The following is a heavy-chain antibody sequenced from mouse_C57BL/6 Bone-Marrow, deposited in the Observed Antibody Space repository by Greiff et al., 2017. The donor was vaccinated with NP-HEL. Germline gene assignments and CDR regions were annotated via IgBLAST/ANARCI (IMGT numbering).Heavy chain of an antibody. Sequence: EVQLKQSGAELVRPGASVKLSCTASGFNIKDYYMHWVKQRPEQGLEWIGRIDPEDGDTEYAPKFQGKATMTADTSSSTAYMQLSSLTSEDSEVYYCAGLRRAMDYWGQGTSVTVSS. CDR3: AGLRRAMDY. CDR1: GFNIKDYY. V-gene: IGHV14-1*01. D-gene: IGHD2-2*01. CDR2: IDPEDGDT. J-gene: IGHJ4*01.